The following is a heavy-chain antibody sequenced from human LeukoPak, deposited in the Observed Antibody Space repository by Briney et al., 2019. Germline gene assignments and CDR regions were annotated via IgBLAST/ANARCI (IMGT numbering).Heavy chain of an antibody. CDR3: ASLVDKYYYGSPWFDP. V-gene: IGHV1-2*02. J-gene: IGHJ5*02. CDR2: INPNSGGT. CDR1: GYTFTGYY. Sequence: ASVKVSCKASGYTFTGYYMHWVRQAPGQGLEWMGWINPNSGGTNYAQKFQGRVTMTRDTSISTAYMELSRLRSDDTAVYYCASLVDKYYYGSPWFDPWGQGTLVTVSS. D-gene: IGHD3-10*01.